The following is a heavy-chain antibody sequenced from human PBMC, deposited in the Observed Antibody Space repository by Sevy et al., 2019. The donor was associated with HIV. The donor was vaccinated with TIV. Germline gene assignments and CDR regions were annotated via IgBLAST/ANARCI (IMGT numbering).Heavy chain of an antibody. V-gene: IGHV4-61*01. Sequence: SETLSLTCTVSGGSVSSSSHYWSWIRQPPGRGLECIGYIYYSGNTNYNPSLKSRVTISVDTSKNQFSLKLSSVTAADTAVYFCARVSGSCSGLSGYYGMDVWGQGTTVTVSS. CDR3: ARVSGSCSGLSGYYGMDV. CDR2: IYYSGNT. CDR1: GGSVSSSSHY. J-gene: IGHJ6*02. D-gene: IGHD1-26*01.